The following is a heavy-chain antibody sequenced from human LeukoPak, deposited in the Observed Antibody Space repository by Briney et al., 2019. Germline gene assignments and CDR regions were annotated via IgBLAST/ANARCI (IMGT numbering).Heavy chain of an antibody. CDR3: ARRNAMDV. V-gene: IGHV3-7*03. Sequence: GGSLRLSCAASGFTFSNYWMTWVRQAPGKGLEWVANINRDGSERYYVDSVKGRFTISRDDTKSSLYLQMNSLRAEDTAVYYCARRNAMDVWGQGTTVIVFS. CDR1: GFTFSNYW. CDR2: INRDGSER. J-gene: IGHJ6*02.